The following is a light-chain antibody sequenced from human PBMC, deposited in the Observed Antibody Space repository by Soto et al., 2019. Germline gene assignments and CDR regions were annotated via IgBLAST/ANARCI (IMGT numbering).Light chain of an antibody. V-gene: IGKV1-9*01. CDR1: QDISRY. CDR2: GAS. Sequence: QLTQSPSSLSASVGDRVTITCRASQDISRYLAWYQQRAGKAPKLLIYGASTLQSGVPSRFSGSGSGTEFTLTISSLQPEDFATYHCQQLQRTPFTFGPGTKVDIK. J-gene: IGKJ3*01. CDR3: QQLQRTPFT.